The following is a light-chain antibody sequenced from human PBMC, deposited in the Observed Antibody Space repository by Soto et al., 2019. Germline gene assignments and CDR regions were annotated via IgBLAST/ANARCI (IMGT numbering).Light chain of an antibody. CDR1: SSDVGDYKY. Sequence: QSVLTQPASVSGSPGQSITISCTGTSSDVGDYKYVSWYQQHPGKAPKLIIYEVSNRPSGISNRFSGSKSGNTASLTISGLQAEDEADYYCNSCTDTTSLIFGGGTKVTVI. J-gene: IGLJ2*01. V-gene: IGLV2-14*01. CDR3: NSCTDTTSLI. CDR2: EVS.